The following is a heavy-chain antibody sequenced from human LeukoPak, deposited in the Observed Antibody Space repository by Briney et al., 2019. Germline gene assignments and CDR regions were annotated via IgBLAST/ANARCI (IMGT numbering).Heavy chain of an antibody. CDR3: AREKPYYYDTNGYQNWFDP. V-gene: IGHV3-74*01. Sequence: GGSLRLSCAASGFTFSSYWMHWVRQAPGKGLVWVSRISSAGSSTTYADSVKGRFTISRDNAKNTLYLQMSSLRAEDTAVYYCAREKPYYYDTNGYQNWFDPWGQGTLVTVSS. CDR2: ISSAGSST. CDR1: GFTFSSYW. J-gene: IGHJ5*02. D-gene: IGHD3-22*01.